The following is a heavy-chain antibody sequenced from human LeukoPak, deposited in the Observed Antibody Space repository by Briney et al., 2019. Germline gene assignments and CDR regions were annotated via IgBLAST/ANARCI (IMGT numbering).Heavy chain of an antibody. CDR3: ALLAVASDFDY. CDR1: GFPFSIYE. D-gene: IGHD6-19*01. V-gene: IGHV3-48*03. J-gene: IGHJ4*02. Sequence: GGSLRLSCAVSGFPFSIYEMNWVRQAPGKGLEWVSNIGSSGTTTYYADSVKGRFSISRDNAKSSLYLQMNSLRVEDTAVYYCALLAVASDFDYWGQGALVTVSS. CDR2: IGSSGTTT.